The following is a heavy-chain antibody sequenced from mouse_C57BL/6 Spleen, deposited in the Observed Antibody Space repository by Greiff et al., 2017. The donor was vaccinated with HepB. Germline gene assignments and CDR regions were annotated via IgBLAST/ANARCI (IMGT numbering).Heavy chain of an antibody. J-gene: IGHJ1*03. V-gene: IGHV1-81*01. D-gene: IGHD1-1*01. Sequence: VQLQQSGAELARPGASVKLSCKASGYTFTSYGISWVKQRTGQGLEWIGEIYPRSGNTYYNEKFKGKATLTADKSSSTAYMELRSLTSEDSAVYFCARSPYDGSSYWYFDVWGTGTTVTVSS. CDR1: GYTFTSYG. CDR2: IYPRSGNT. CDR3: ARSPYDGSSYWYFDV.